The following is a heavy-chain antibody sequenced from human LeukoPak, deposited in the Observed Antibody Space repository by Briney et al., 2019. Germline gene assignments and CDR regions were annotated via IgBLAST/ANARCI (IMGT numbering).Heavy chain of an antibody. CDR2: THYSGST. V-gene: IGHV4-59*12. D-gene: IGHD2-2*03. CDR1: GGSISSYY. J-gene: IGHJ4*02. Sequence: PSETLSLTCTVSGGSISSYYWSWIRQPPGKGLEWIGYTHYSGSTKYNPSLKSRLTISVDSSKNQFSLRLSSVTAADTAVYFCARDGYLAVDYWGQGTLVTVSS. CDR3: ARDGYLAVDY.